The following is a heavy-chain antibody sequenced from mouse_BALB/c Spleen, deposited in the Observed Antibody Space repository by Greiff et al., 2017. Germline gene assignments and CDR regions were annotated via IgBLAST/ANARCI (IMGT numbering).Heavy chain of an antibody. V-gene: IGHV2-9*02. CDR1: GFSLTSYG. CDR3: AREERPAWFAY. CDR2: IWAGGST. J-gene: IGHJ3*01. Sequence: VHLVESGPGLVAPSQSLSITCTVSGFSLTSYGVHWVRQPPGKGLEWLGVIWAGGSTNYNSALMSRLSISKDNSKSQFFLKMNSLQTDDTAMYYCAREERPAWFAYWGQGTLVTVSA.